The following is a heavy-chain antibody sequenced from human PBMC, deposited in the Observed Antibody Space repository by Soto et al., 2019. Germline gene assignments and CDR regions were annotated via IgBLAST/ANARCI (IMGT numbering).Heavy chain of an antibody. J-gene: IGHJ4*02. Sequence: QVQLVQSGAEVKKPGASVKVSCKASGYTFTSYGLSWVRQAPGQGLEWMGWISAYNRNTNYAQKLQGRVTMTTDTAMSTASMEMRSRRSEATAVSDCARAIAATADFDYWGQGTLVTVSS. D-gene: IGHD6-13*01. V-gene: IGHV1-18*01. CDR1: GYTFTSYG. CDR3: ARAIAATADFDY. CDR2: ISAYNRNT.